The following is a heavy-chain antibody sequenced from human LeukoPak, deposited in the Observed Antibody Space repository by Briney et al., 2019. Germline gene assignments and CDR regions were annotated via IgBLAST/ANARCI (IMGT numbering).Heavy chain of an antibody. CDR3: TRDQTPYY. J-gene: IGHJ4*02. CDR2: IASETYGGTA. CDR1: GVTFSSYS. Sequence: PGGSLRLSCAASGVTFSSYSMNWVRQAPRKGLEWVGFIASETYGGTAEYAASVKGRFTISRDDSKSIAYLQMNSLKTEDTAVYYCTRDQTPYYWGQGTLVTVSS. V-gene: IGHV3-49*04.